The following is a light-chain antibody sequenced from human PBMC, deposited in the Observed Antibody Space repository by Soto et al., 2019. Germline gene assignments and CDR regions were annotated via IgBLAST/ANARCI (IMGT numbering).Light chain of an antibody. J-gene: IGKJ5*01. CDR3: QLSDNLPIT. CDR1: LGVARY. CDR2: AAY. Sequence: IQLTQSPSSMSASVVARVTVTCRASLGVARYLAWYQKKPGTAPKLLIYAAYTLQSGVPSRFSGSGSGKDFNLTIGSMQPEEWATYYGQLSDNLPITLGQGTRLEI. V-gene: IGKV1-9*01.